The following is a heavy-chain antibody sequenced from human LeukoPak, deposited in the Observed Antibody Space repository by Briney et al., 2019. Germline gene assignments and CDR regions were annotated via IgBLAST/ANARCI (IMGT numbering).Heavy chain of an antibody. CDR1: GFTVSSNY. J-gene: IGHJ3*02. D-gene: IGHD3-22*01. V-gene: IGHV3-66*01. Sequence: PGGSLSLCCAASGFTVSSNYMSWVRQAPGKGLEWVSVIYSGGSTYYADSVKGRFTISRDNSKNTLYLQMNSLRAEDTAVYYCAVSHYYDSRGAFDIWGQGTMVTVSS. CDR3: AVSHYYDSRGAFDI. CDR2: IYSGGST.